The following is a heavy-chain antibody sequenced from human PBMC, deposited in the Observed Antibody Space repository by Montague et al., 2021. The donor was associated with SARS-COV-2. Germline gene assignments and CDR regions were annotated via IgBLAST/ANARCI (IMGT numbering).Heavy chain of an antibody. CDR2: IYTSGST. D-gene: IGHD2-21*01. Sequence: TLSLTCTVSGGSIGSGSYYWSWIRQPAGKGLEWIGRIYTSGSTNYNPSLKSRVTISVDTSKNQFSLKLSSVAAADTAVYYCASVVGFDFDYWGQGTLVTVSS. V-gene: IGHV4-61*02. CDR1: GGSIGSGSYY. CDR3: ASVVGFDFDY. J-gene: IGHJ4*02.